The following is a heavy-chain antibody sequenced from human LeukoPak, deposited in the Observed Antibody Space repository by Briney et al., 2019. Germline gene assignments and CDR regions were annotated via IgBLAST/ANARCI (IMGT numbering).Heavy chain of an antibody. CDR2: ISGSWSYI. CDR3: ARSLVARPFDY. D-gene: IGHD6-6*01. CDR1: LYTSITYS. J-gene: IGHJ4*02. V-gene: IGHV3-21*01. Sequence: PGGSLRLSCAASLYTSITYSTSCVRQAPGKGLEWVSSISGSWSYIFYGDSVKGRFTISRDNAKNSLYLQMDRLRDEDTAVYYCARSLVARPFDYWGQGTLVTVSS.